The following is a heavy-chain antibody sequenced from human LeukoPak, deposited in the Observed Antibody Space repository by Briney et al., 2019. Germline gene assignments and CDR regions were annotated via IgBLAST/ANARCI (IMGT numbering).Heavy chain of an antibody. CDR3: AKDAGYSSGWYGIDY. CDR1: GFTFSSYA. CDR2: ISGSGGST. Sequence: GGSLRLSCAASGFTFSSYAMSWVRQAPGKGLEWVSGISGSGGSTYYADSVKGRFTISRDRSKNTLYLQMNSLRAEDTAVHYCAKDAGYSSGWYGIDYWGQGTLVTVSS. V-gene: IGHV3-23*01. J-gene: IGHJ4*02. D-gene: IGHD6-19*01.